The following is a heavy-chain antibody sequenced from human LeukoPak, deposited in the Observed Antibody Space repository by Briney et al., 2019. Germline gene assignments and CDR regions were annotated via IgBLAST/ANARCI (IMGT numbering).Heavy chain of an antibody. CDR1: GGSFSGYY. D-gene: IGHD6-19*01. J-gene: IGHJ4*02. CDR2: INHSGST. Sequence: SETLSLTCAVYGGSFSGYYWSWIRQPPGKGLEWIGEINHSGSTNYNPSLKSRVTISVDTSKNQFSLKLSSVTAADTAVYYCARSQQWIDYWGQGTLVTASS. V-gene: IGHV4-34*01. CDR3: ARSQQWIDY.